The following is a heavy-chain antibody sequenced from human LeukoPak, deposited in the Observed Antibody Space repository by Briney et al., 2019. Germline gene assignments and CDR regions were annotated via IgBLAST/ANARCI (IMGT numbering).Heavy chain of an antibody. CDR1: GFTFSSYG. CDR3: ARAPFGASYGYASYFQH. J-gene: IGHJ1*01. V-gene: IGHV3-33*01. CDR2: IWYDGSNK. Sequence: PGRSLRLSCAASGFTFSSYGMHWVRQAPGKGLEWVAVIWYDGSNKYYADSVKGRFTISRDNSKNTLYLQMNSLRAEDTAVYYCARAPFGASYGYASYFQHWGQGTLVTVSS. D-gene: IGHD3-3*01.